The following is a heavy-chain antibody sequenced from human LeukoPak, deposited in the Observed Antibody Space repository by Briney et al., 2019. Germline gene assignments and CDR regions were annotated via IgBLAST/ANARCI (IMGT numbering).Heavy chain of an antibody. V-gene: IGHV3-66*02. D-gene: IGHD2-2*01. J-gene: IGHJ4*02. CDR1: GFTVSSNY. CDR3: ASYRSTQLY. CDR2: IYSGGST. Sequence: GGSLRPSCAASGFTVSSNYMSWVRQAPGKGLEWVSVIYSGGSTYYADSVKGRFTISRDNSKNTLYPQMNSLRAEDTAVYYCASYRSTQLYWGQGTLVTVSS.